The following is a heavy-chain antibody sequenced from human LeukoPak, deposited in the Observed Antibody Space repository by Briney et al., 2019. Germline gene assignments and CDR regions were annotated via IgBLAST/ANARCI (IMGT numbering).Heavy chain of an antibody. J-gene: IGHJ5*02. CDR2: INHSGST. CDR1: GGSFSGYY. CDR3: ARLDYSSSSFDWFDP. Sequence: SETLSLTCAVYGGSFSGYYWSWIRQPPGKGLEWIGEINHSGSTNYNPSLKSRVTISVDTSKNQFSLKLSSVTAADTAVYYCARLDYSSSSFDWFDPWGQGTLVTVSS. V-gene: IGHV4-34*01. D-gene: IGHD6-6*01.